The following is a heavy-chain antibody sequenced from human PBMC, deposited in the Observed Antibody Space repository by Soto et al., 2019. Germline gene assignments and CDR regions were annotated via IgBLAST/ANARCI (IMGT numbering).Heavy chain of an antibody. CDR1: GFTFSSYA. CDR2: ISGSGGST. V-gene: IGHV3-23*01. CDR3: AKDHRANSLDLDAFDI. J-gene: IGHJ3*02. Sequence: GGSLRLSCAASGFTFSSYAMSWVRQAPGKGLEWVSAISGSGGSTYYADSVKGRFTISRDNSKNTLYLQMNSLRAEDTAVYYCAKDHRANSLDLDAFDIWGQGTMVTVSS. D-gene: IGHD7-27*01.